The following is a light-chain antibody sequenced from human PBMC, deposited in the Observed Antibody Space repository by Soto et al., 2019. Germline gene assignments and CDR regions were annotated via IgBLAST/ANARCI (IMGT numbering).Light chain of an antibody. CDR2: EVS. CDR1: SSDVGGYNY. V-gene: IGLV2-14*01. CDR3: CSFAGTGTQYV. J-gene: IGLJ1*01. Sequence: QSALTQPASVSGSPGQSITISCTGTSSDVGGYNYVSWYQQHPGKAPKLMIYEVSKRPSGVSNRFSGSRSGNTASLTISGLQAEDEADYYCCSFAGTGTQYVFGTGTKVTVL.